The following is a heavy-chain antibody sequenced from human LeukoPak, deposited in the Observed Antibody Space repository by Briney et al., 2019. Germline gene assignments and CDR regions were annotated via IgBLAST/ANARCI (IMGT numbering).Heavy chain of an antibody. J-gene: IGHJ6*02. Sequence: SVKISCKASGGTFSSYAIGWVRQAPGQGLEWMGGIIPIFGTANYAQKFQGRVTITADESTSTAYMELSSLRSEDTAVYYCARVGGYDTLYYYYYGMDVWGQGTTVTVSS. CDR3: ARVGGYDTLYYYYYGMDV. V-gene: IGHV1-69*13. CDR2: IIPIFGTA. D-gene: IGHD5-12*01. CDR1: GGTFSSYA.